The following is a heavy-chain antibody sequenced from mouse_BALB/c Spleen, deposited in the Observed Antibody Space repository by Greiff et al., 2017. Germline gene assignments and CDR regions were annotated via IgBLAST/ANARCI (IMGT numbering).Heavy chain of an antibody. J-gene: IGHJ4*01. CDR3: AILGPYYAMDY. CDR1: GFTFSSYG. Sequence: DVMLVESGGDLVKPGGSLKLSCAASGFTFSSYGMSWVRQTPDKRLEWVATISSGGSYTYYPDSVKGRFTISRDNAKNTLYLQMSSLKSEDTAMYYYAILGPYYAMDYWGQGTSVTVSS. CDR2: ISSGGSYT. D-gene: IGHD4-1*01. V-gene: IGHV5-6*02.